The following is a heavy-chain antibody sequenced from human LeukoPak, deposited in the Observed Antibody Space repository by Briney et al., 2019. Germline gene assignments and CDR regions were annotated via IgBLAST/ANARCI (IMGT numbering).Heavy chain of an antibody. CDR3: ARVWFGESFFDY. D-gene: IGHD3-10*01. V-gene: IGHV1-3*01. J-gene: IGHJ4*02. CDR1: GFTFTSSA. CDR2: INAGNGNT. Sequence: ASVKVSCKASGFTFTSSAMHWVRQAPGQRLEWMGWINAGNGNTKYSQKFQGRVTITRDTSASTAYMELSSLRSEDTAVYYCARVWFGESFFDYWGQGTLVTVSS.